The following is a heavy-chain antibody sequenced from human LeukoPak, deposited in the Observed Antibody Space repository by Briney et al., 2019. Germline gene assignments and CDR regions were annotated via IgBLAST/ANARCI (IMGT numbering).Heavy chain of an antibody. Sequence: KPSETCPSPALSLLSPPVVPSWAGSGSPPPRGWSGLAISPLVATTRNASLKSRFRISVDTSKSQFSLKLSSVTAADTAMYYCAGGEGDHHTYVYFFHSWGQGTLVTVSS. D-gene: IGHD1-14*01. V-gene: IGHV4-59*01. CDR3: AGGEGDHHTYVYFFHS. CDR1: LSPPVVPS. J-gene: IGHJ4*02. CDR2: SPLVATT.